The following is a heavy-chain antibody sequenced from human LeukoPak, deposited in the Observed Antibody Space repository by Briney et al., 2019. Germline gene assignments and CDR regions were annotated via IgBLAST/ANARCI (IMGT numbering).Heavy chain of an antibody. CDR1: GVSISSSSYY. D-gene: IGHD6-19*01. CDR2: IYYSGST. CDR3: ARHHLPKEPPSSGASNWFDP. V-gene: IGHV4-39*01. J-gene: IGHJ5*02. Sequence: PSETLSLTCAVSGVSISSSSYYWGWIRQPPGKGLEWIGSIYYSGSTYYNPSLKSRVTISVDTSKNQFSLKLSSVTAADTAVYYCARHHLPKEPPSSGASNWFDPWGQGTLVTVSS.